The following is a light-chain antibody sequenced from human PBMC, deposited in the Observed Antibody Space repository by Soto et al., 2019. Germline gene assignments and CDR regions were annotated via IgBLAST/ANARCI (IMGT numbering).Light chain of an antibody. J-gene: IGKJ2*01. Sequence: DIQMTQSPSTLSASVGDRVTITCRASQSISSWLAWYQQKPGKAPKLLIYDASSLESGVPSRFSDSGSGTEFTLTISSLQPDDFATYYCQQYNSYSPFGQGTKLEIK. CDR3: QQYNSYSP. CDR2: DAS. V-gene: IGKV1-5*01. CDR1: QSISSW.